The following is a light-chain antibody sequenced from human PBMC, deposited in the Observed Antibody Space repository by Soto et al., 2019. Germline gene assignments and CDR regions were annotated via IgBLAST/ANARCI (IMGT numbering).Light chain of an antibody. CDR1: SSDVGAYNY. CDR3: TSYTSSNTLV. Sequence: QSALTQPASASGSPGQSITISCTGTSSDVGAYNYVSWYQQHPGKAPKLMIFEVSERPSGVPNRFSGSKSGNTASLTISGLQDEDAADYYCTSYTSSNTLVFGGGTKLTVL. J-gene: IGLJ2*01. V-gene: IGLV2-14*01. CDR2: EVS.